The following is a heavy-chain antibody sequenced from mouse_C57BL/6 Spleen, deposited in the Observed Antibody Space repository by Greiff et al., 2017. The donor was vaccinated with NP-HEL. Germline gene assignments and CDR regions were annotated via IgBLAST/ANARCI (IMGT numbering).Heavy chain of an antibody. Sequence: VQLQQPGAELVKPGASVKLSCKASGYTFTSYWMQWVKQRPGQGLEWIGEIDPSDSYTNYNQKFKGKATLTVDTSSSTAYMQLSSLTSEDSAVYYCARGDYYGSRTDYFDYWGQGTTLTVSS. CDR2: IDPSDSYT. D-gene: IGHD1-1*01. CDR1: GYTFTSYW. V-gene: IGHV1-50*01. CDR3: ARGDYYGSRTDYFDY. J-gene: IGHJ2*01.